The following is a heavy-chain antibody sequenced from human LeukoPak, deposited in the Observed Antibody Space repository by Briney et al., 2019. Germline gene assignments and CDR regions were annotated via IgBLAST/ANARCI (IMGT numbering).Heavy chain of an antibody. V-gene: IGHV4-61*02. CDR2: IYTSGST. CDR3: AGGILTGRFDD. CDR1: GGSISSGSYY. Sequence: SETLSLTCTVSGGSISSGSYYWSWIRQPAGKGLEWIGRIYTSGSTNYNPSLKRRVTIPVEPPKNQLSLNLRPVTAAHTAVYHCAGGILTGRFDDGGQETLVTVSS. D-gene: IGHD3-9*01. J-gene: IGHJ4*02.